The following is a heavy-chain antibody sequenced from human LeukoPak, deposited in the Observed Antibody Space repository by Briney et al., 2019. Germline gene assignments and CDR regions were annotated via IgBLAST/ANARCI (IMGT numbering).Heavy chain of an antibody. Sequence: SETLSLTCAASGYTMSSGYYWGWIRQPPGKGLEWIGSIYHGGGTYYNPSLKSRVTISLDTSKNQFSLNLNSVTAADTAVYYCARPIGVQSAAGHLDLWGQGMLVTVSS. CDR2: IYHGGGT. CDR1: GYTMSSGYY. V-gene: IGHV4-38-2*01. D-gene: IGHD6-13*01. J-gene: IGHJ4*02. CDR3: ARPIGVQSAAGHLDL.